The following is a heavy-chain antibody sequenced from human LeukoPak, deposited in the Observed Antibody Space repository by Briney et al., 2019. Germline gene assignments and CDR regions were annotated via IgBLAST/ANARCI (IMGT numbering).Heavy chain of an antibody. D-gene: IGHD1-14*01. CDR3: ARGRNPAHFDY. CDR2: INTGNGNT. J-gene: IGHJ4*02. Sequence: PGESLKISCKGSGYSFTSYWIGWVRQAPGQSLEWMGWINTGNGNTKYSQEFEVRVTITRDTSASTVYMELSSLRSDDMALYYCARGRNPAHFDYWGQGTPVAVSS. V-gene: IGHV1-3*03. CDR1: GYSFTSYW.